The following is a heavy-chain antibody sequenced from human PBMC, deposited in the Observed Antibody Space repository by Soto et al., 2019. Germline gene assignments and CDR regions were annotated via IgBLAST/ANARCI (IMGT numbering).Heavy chain of an antibody. D-gene: IGHD6-19*01. CDR3: ARLWGSGWSPNWFDP. V-gene: IGHV4-59*01. CDR2: IYYSGST. Sequence: SETLSLTCTVSGGSISSYYWSWIRQPPGKGLEWIGYIYYSGSTNYNPSLKSRVTISVDTSKNQFSLKLSSVTAADTAVYYCARLWGSGWSPNWFDPWGQGTLVTVSS. J-gene: IGHJ5*02. CDR1: GGSISSYY.